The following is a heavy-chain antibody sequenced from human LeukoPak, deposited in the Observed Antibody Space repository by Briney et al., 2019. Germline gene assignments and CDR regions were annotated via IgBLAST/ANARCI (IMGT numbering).Heavy chain of an antibody. V-gene: IGHV1-2*06. CDR1: GYTFTGYY. Sequence: ASVKVSCKXSGYTFTGYYIHWVRQAPGQGLEWMGRINPNSGDTSHAQRFQDRVTMTRDMSTSTAYMDLSMLTSDETALYYCARGDSDVVRGVFYYYYYYMDVWGKGTTVTVSS. CDR3: ARGDSDVVRGVFYYYYYYMDV. J-gene: IGHJ6*03. D-gene: IGHD3-10*01. CDR2: INPNSGDT.